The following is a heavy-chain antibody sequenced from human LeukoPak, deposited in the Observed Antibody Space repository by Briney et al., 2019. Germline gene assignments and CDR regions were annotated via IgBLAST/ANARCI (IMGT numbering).Heavy chain of an antibody. Sequence: ASVKVSCKASGYTFTGYYMHWVRQAPGQGLEWMGWINPNSGGTSYAQKFQGRVTMTRDTSISTAYMELSRLRSDDTAVYYCARTYYYGSGSFSAFDYWGQGTLVTVSS. D-gene: IGHD3-10*01. V-gene: IGHV1-2*02. CDR1: GYTFTGYY. CDR3: ARTYYYGSGSFSAFDY. J-gene: IGHJ4*02. CDR2: INPNSGGT.